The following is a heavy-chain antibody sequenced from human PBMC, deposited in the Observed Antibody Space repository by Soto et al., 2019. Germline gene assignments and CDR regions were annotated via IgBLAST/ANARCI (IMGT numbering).Heavy chain of an antibody. Sequence: PSETLSLTCTVSGGSISSGGYYWSWIRQHPGKGLERIGYIYYSGSTYYNPSLKSRVTISVYTSKNQFSLKLSSVTAADSAVYYCARETLGYCSGGSCPTNFDYWGKGTLVTVSS. J-gene: IGHJ4*02. CDR1: GGSISSGGYY. CDR2: IYYSGST. CDR3: ARETLGYCSGGSCPTNFDY. V-gene: IGHV4-31*03. D-gene: IGHD2-15*01.